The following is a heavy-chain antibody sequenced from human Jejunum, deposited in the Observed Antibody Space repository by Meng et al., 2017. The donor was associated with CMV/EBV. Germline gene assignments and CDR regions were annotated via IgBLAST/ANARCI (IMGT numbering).Heavy chain of an antibody. CDR1: GVARNTDGEE. CDR3: AHLRGGSDNWFDP. J-gene: IGHJ5*02. D-gene: IGHD2-15*01. Sequence: TVAGVARNTDGEEVARMRQPPGRAREWLARSYGDDDKRYRPPRRSSLTVTKDTSKNQVVLTMTNVGPADTATYFGAHLRGGSDNWFDPWGQGTLVTVSS. CDR2: SYGDDDK. V-gene: IGHV2-5*02.